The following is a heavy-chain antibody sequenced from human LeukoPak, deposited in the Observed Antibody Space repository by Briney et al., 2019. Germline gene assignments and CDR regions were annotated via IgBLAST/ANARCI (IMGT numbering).Heavy chain of an antibody. J-gene: IGHJ4*02. V-gene: IGHV4-39*01. D-gene: IGHD3/OR15-3a*01. Sequence: SETLSLTCTVSGGSISSNSYYWGWIRQPPGKGLEWIGSIYYSGSPYYNPSLKSRVTISVDTSKNQFSLKVISVTAADTAVYHCARWRTARTGFDYWGQGTLVTVSS. CDR2: IYYSGSP. CDR3: ARWRTARTGFDY. CDR1: GGSISSNSYY.